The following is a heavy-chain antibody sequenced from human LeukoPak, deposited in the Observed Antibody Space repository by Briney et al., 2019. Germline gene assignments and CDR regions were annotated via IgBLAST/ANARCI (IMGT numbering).Heavy chain of an antibody. CDR3: ARLSYDSSGYYRGAFDI. Sequence: GGSLRLSCAASGFTLSSYWMSWVRQAPGKGLEWVANIKQDGSEKYYVDSVKGRFTISRDNAKNSLYLQMNSLRAEDTAVYYCARLSYDSSGYYRGAFDIWGQGTMVTVSS. D-gene: IGHD3-22*01. V-gene: IGHV3-7*01. CDR1: GFTLSSYW. J-gene: IGHJ3*02. CDR2: IKQDGSEK.